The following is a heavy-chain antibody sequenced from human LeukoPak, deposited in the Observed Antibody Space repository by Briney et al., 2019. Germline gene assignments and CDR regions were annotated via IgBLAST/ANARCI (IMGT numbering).Heavy chain of an antibody. CDR3: ARGVASSSWYIRSSGPTLDY. CDR1: GYTFTGYY. V-gene: IGHV1-2*02. D-gene: IGHD6-13*01. CDR2: INPNSGGT. Sequence: ASVKGYCKAYGYTFTGYYMHWVRQAPGQRLEWMGWINPNSGGTNYAQKFQGRVTMTRDTSISTAYMELSRLRSDDTAVYYCARGVASSSWYIRSSGPTLDYWGQGTLVTVSS. J-gene: IGHJ4*02.